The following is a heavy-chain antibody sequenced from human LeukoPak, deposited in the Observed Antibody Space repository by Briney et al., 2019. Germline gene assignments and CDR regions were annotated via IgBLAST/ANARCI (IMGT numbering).Heavy chain of an antibody. V-gene: IGHV3-30-3*01. Sequence: PGGSLRLSCAASGFTFSSYAMRWVRQAPGKGLEWVAVISYDGSNKYYADSVKGRFTISRDNSKNTLYLQMNSLRAEDTAVYYCARDPTFNWNYQGAFDIWGQGTMVTVSS. CDR3: ARDPTFNWNYQGAFDI. J-gene: IGHJ3*02. CDR2: ISYDGSNK. CDR1: GFTFSSYA. D-gene: IGHD1-7*01.